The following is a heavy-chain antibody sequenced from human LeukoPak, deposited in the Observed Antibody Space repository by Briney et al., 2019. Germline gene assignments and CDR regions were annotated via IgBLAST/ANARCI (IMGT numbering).Heavy chain of an antibody. V-gene: IGHV4-39*07. Sequence: PSETLSLTCTVSGGSISSSSYYWGWIRQPPGKGLEWIGSIYYSGSTYYNPSLKSRVTISVDTSKNQFSLKLSSVTAADTAVYYCARGTEYYYDSSGYSDYWGQGTLVTVSS. D-gene: IGHD3-22*01. CDR3: ARGTEYYYDSSGYSDY. CDR1: GGSISSSSYY. CDR2: IYYSGST. J-gene: IGHJ4*02.